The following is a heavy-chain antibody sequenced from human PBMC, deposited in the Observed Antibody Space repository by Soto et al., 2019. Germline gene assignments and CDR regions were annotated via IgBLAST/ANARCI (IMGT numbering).Heavy chain of an antibody. Sequence: SETLSLTCTVSGGSISSSSYYWGWIRQPPGKGLEWIGSIYYSGSTYYNPSLKSRVTISVDTSKNQSSLKLSSVTAADTAVYYCAAGQWRGPSAEYFQHWGQGTLVTVSS. V-gene: IGHV4-39*01. CDR2: IYYSGST. J-gene: IGHJ1*01. CDR1: GGSISSSSYY. D-gene: IGHD6-19*01. CDR3: AAGQWRGPSAEYFQH.